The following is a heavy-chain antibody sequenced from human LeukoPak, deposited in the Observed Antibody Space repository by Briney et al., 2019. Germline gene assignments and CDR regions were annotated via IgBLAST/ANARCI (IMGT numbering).Heavy chain of an antibody. D-gene: IGHD3-22*01. CDR2: IYYSGST. V-gene: IGHV4-30-4*08. CDR1: GGSISSGDYY. CDR3: ARAAIYYYDSSGYPRGAFDI. Sequence: SETLSLTCTVSGGSISSGDYYWSWIRQPPGKGLEWIGYIYYSGSTYYNPSLKSRVTISVDTSKNQFSLKLSSVTAADTAVYYCARAAIYYYDSSGYPRGAFDIWGQGTMVTVSS. J-gene: IGHJ3*02.